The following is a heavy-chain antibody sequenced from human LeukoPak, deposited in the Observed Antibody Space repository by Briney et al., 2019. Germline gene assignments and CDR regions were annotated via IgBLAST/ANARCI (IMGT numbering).Heavy chain of an antibody. J-gene: IGHJ4*02. CDR2: ITPNSDGT. CDR3: ARSPIGLGFFDY. CDR1: GYTVTVYY. Sequence: VASVTVSCKTSGYTVTVYYIHWVRQAPGQGLEWMGWITPNSDGTDYAQKFQGRVTMTRDTSITTAYMELSSLRSDDTAVYYCARSPIGLGFFDYWGQGTLVTVSS. D-gene: IGHD7-27*01. V-gene: IGHV1-2*02.